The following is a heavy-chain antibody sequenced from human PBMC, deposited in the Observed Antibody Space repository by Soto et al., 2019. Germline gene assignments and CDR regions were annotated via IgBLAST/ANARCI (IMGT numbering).Heavy chain of an antibody. CDR1: GFAFSYYS. CDR3: AKSLGNNWDDYPFHY. V-gene: IGHV3-23*01. D-gene: IGHD1-20*01. Sequence: EVQLLESGGDLLQPGGSLRLSCAASGFAFSYYSMSWVRQAPGKVLEWVSGISGSGYSRYYAVSVRGRVTISRDNSRNTLYLQMDSLRAEDTAVYYCAKSLGNNWDDYPFHYWGQGTLVTVAS. J-gene: IGHJ4*02. CDR2: ISGSGYSR.